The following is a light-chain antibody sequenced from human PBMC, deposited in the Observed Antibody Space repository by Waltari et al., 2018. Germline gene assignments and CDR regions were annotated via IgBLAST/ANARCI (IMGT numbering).Light chain of an antibody. CDR1: GSNIGSNY. J-gene: IGLJ2*01. CDR3: AAWDDTLRMV. CDR2: RNN. Sequence: QSVLTQPPSASGTPGQRVTIPLSGRGSNIGSNYVYWYQHLPGAAPKLLIYRNNQRPSGVPDRFSGSKSGTSASLAISGLQSEDEGNYYCAAWDDTLRMVFGGGTKLTVL. V-gene: IGLV1-47*01.